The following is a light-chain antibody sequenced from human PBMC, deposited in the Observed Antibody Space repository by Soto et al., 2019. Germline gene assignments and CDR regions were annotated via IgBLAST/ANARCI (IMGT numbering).Light chain of an antibody. CDR3: QQYGSSPPIT. J-gene: IGKJ5*01. CDR2: GAS. V-gene: IGKV3-20*01. Sequence: EIVLTQSPGTLSLSPGERATLSCRASHSVSSRYLAWYLQKPGQAPRLLIYGASSRATGIPDRFSGSGSGTDFTLTISRLEPEDFAVYYCQQYGSSPPITFGQGTRLEI. CDR1: HSVSSRY.